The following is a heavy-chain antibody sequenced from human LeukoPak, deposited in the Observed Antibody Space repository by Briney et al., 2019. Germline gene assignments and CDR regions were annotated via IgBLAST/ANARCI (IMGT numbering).Heavy chain of an antibody. CDR1: GFTFSSYA. Sequence: GGSLRLSCAASGFTFSSYAMSWVRQAPGKGLEWVSAISGSCCSTYYADSVKGRFTISRDNSKNTLYLQMNSLRAEDTAVYYCAKEMIVVVPAAIYPFDYWGQGTLVTVSS. D-gene: IGHD2-2*02. CDR3: AKEMIVVVPAAIYPFDY. V-gene: IGHV3-23*01. J-gene: IGHJ4*02. CDR2: ISGSCCST.